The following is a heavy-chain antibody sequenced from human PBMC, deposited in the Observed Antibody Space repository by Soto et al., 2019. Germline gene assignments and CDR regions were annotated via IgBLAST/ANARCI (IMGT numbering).Heavy chain of an antibody. CDR2: IYSGGYT. CDR3: ATPPGGWGY. D-gene: IGHD1-26*01. Sequence: EVQLVESGGGLIQPGGSLRLSCAVSGFTVSNNYMSWVRQAPGKGLEGVSVIYSGGYTAYGDSVKGRFTISRDNSKNPLFLKLKSLRAAAPAVYSWATPPGGWGYWGQGTLVTVSS. J-gene: IGHJ4*02. V-gene: IGHV3-53*01. CDR1: GFTVSNNY.